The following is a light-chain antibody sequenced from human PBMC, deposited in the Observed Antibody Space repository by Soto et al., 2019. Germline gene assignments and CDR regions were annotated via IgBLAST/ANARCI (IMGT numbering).Light chain of an antibody. J-gene: IGLJ2*01. CDR2: EVT. Sequence: QSALTQPASVSGSPGQSITISCTGTSSDVGAFNYVSWYQQLPGKAPKVMIFEVTNRPSGVSNRFSGSQSGNTASLTISGLQADDEAVYYCSSYTTRDTVVFGGVTQLTVL. V-gene: IGLV2-14*01. CDR3: SSYTTRDTVV. CDR1: SSDVGAFNY.